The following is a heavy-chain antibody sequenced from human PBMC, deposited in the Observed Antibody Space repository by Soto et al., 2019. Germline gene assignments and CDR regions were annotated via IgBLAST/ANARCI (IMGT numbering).Heavy chain of an antibody. CDR1: GFTFSSYS. Sequence: GGSLRLSCAASGFTFSSYSMNWVRQAPGKGLEWVSYISSSSSTIYYADSVKGRFTISRDNAKNSLYLQMNSLRAEDTAVYCCARDLDEDIVVVPAAYLGDAFDIWGQGTMVTVSS. D-gene: IGHD2-2*01. CDR2: ISSSSSTI. CDR3: ARDLDEDIVVVPAAYLGDAFDI. V-gene: IGHV3-48*01. J-gene: IGHJ3*02.